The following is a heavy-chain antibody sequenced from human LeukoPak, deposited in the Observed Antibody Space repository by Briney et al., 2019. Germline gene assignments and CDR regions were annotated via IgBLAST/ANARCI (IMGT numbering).Heavy chain of an antibody. CDR1: GFIFSNYA. CDR2: ISGSGGSA. D-gene: IGHD3-3*01. Sequence: GGSLRLSCVASGFIFSNYAMSWVRQAPGKGLEWVSAISGSGGSAYYANSVKGRFTVSRDNPKNTFYLQMNSLKAEDTAVYYCARYDDDFWSGYYPFDYWGQGTLVTVSS. CDR3: ARYDDDFWSGYYPFDY. V-gene: IGHV3-23*01. J-gene: IGHJ4*02.